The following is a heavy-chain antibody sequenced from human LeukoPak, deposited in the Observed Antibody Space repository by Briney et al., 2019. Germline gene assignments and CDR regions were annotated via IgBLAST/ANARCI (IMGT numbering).Heavy chain of an antibody. V-gene: IGHV4-31*03. CDR3: ARGPPSWYVRYYFDY. Sequence: PSQTLSLTCTVSGGSISSGGYYWSWIRQHPGKGLEWIGYIYYSGSTYYNPSLKSRVTISVDTSKNQFSLKLSSVTAADTAVYYCARGPPSWYVRYYFDYWGQGTLVTVSS. J-gene: IGHJ4*02. D-gene: IGHD6-13*01. CDR2: IYYSGST. CDR1: GGSISSGGYY.